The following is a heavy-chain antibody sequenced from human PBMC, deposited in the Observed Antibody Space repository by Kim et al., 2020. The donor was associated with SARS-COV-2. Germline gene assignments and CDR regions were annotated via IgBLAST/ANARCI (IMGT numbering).Heavy chain of an antibody. D-gene: IGHD1-26*01. Sequence: SVKCRITISRAKAKNSLYLQMNSVSDEDTAVYYCARDRSCGGGYSHAFDIWGQGTMVTVSS. J-gene: IGHJ3*02. CDR3: ARDRSCGGGYSHAFDI. V-gene: IGHV3-21*01.